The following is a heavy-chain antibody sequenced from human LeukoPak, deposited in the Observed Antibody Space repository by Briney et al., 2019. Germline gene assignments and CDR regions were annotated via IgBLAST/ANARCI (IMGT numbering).Heavy chain of an antibody. CDR2: IYHSGST. D-gene: IGHD6-6*01. CDR1: GYSISSGYY. CDR3: ARDVAAHDFDY. V-gene: IGHV4-38-2*02. Sequence: PSETLSLTCTVSGYSISSGYYWGWIRQPPGKGLEWIGSIYHSGSTYYNPSLKSRVTISVDTSKNQFSLKLSSVTAADTAVYYCARDVAAHDFDYWGQGTLVTVS. J-gene: IGHJ4*02.